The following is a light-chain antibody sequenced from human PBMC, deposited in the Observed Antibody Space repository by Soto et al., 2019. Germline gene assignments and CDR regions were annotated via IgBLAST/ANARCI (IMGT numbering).Light chain of an antibody. CDR1: QSVSSSS. J-gene: IGKJ1*01. V-gene: IGKV3-20*01. Sequence: EIVLTQSPGTLSLSPGERATLSCTASQSVSSSSLAWYQQKRGQAPRLLIHDASSRATGIPDRFSGSGSGTDFTLTISRLEPEDFAVYHCQQYGGSPRTFGQGTKVEVK. CDR2: DAS. CDR3: QQYGGSPRT.